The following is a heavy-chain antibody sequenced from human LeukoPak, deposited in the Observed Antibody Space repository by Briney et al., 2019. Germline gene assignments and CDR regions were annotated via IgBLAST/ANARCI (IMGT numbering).Heavy chain of an antibody. J-gene: IGHJ4*02. D-gene: IGHD1-26*01. Sequence: QAGGSLRLSCAASGFTFSSYAMSWVRQAPGKGLEWVSAISGSGGSTYYADSVKGRFTISSDNSKNTLYLQMNSLRAEDTAVYYCAKTVGATTDYFDYWGQGTLVTVSS. CDR2: ISGSGGST. CDR3: AKTVGATTDYFDY. V-gene: IGHV3-23*01. CDR1: GFTFSSYA.